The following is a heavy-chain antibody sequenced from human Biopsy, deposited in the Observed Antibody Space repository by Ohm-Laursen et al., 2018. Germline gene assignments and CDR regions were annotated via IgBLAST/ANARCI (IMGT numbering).Heavy chain of an antibody. Sequence: SETLSLTCTVSGASITSYYWSWIRQPAGKGLEWIGHTYKGGNTNHSPSLKSRVSMSVDTSKNQLSLTLRSVTAADTAVYYCARDLPSSYYYAMDVWGQGTTVTVSS. J-gene: IGHJ6*02. V-gene: IGHV4-4*07. CDR2: TYKGGNT. CDR3: ARDLPSSYYYAMDV. CDR1: GASITSYY.